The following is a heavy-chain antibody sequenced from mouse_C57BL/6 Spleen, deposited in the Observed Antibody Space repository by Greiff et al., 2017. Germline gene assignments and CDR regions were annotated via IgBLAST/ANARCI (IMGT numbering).Heavy chain of an antibody. D-gene: IGHD1-1*01. CDR3: ARSDGSSYVDYAMGY. CDR2: IHPNSGST. J-gene: IGHJ4*01. CDR1: GYTFTSYW. Sequence: VQLQQPGAELVKPGASVKLSCKASGYTFTSYWMHWVKQRPGQGLEWIGMIHPNSGSTNYNEKFKSKATLTVDKSSSTAYMQLSSLTSEDSAVYYCARSDGSSYVDYAMGYWGQGTSVTVSS. V-gene: IGHV1-64*01.